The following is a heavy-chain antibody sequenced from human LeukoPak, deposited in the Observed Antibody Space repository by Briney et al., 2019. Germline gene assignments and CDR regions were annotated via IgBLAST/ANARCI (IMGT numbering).Heavy chain of an antibody. V-gene: IGHV3-23*01. J-gene: IGHJ4*02. D-gene: IGHD4-17*01. CDR1: GFTFSNYG. CDR3: ARDSDYGDYGAPNYFDY. Sequence: GGSLRLSCAASGFTFSNYGMSWVRQAPGKGLEWVSAISGSGGSTYYADSVKGRFTISRDNSKNTLYLQMNSLRAEDTAVYYCARDSDYGDYGAPNYFDYWGQGTLVTVSS. CDR2: ISGSGGST.